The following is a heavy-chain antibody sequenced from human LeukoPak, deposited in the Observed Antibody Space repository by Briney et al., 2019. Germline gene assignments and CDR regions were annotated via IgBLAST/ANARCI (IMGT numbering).Heavy chain of an antibody. CDR3: ARGRYSSTTYYFDS. CDR2: IKKDGSET. D-gene: IGHD6-13*01. V-gene: IGHV3-7*03. CDR1: GFTFSSSW. J-gene: IGHJ4*02. Sequence: GGSLRLSCAASGFTFSSSWMSWVRQAPGKGLEWVANIKKDGSETYYVDSVKGRCTISRDNAKNSLYLQMNSLRAEDTAIYYCARGRYSSTTYYFDSWGQGTLVTVSS.